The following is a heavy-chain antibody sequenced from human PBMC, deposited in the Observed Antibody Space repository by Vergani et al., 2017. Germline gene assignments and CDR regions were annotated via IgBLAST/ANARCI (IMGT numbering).Heavy chain of an antibody. Sequence: QVQLVESGGGVVQPGRSLRLSCAASGFTFSSYGMHWVRQAPGKGLEWVAVIWYDGSNKYYADSVKGRFTISRDNSKNTLYLQMNSLRAEDTAVYYCARASGAYCGGDCYEVADYFDYWGQGTLVTVSS. D-gene: IGHD2-21*02. CDR1: GFTFSSYG. CDR3: ARASGAYCGGDCYEVADYFDY. V-gene: IGHV3-33*01. J-gene: IGHJ4*02. CDR2: IWYDGSNK.